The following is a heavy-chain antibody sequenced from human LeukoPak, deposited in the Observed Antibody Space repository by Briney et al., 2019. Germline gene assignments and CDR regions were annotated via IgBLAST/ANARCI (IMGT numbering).Heavy chain of an antibody. CDR3: ARDIGTGSDY. Sequence: GGSLRLSCPASGFTVSSNYMSWVRQAPGKGLEWVSVIYSGGSTYYADSVKGRFTISRDNSKNTLYLQMNSLRAEDTAVYYCARDIGTGSDYWGQGTLVTVSS. J-gene: IGHJ4*02. CDR1: GFTVSSNY. D-gene: IGHD1-1*01. CDR2: IYSGGST. V-gene: IGHV3-66*01.